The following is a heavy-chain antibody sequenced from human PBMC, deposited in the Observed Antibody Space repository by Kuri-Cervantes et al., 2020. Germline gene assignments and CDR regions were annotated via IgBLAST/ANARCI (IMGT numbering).Heavy chain of an antibody. D-gene: IGHD5-18*01. V-gene: IGHV1-69*05. J-gene: IGHJ4*02. CDR2: IIPIFGTA. CDR1: GGTFSSYG. Sequence: SVKVSCKASGGTFSSYGISWVGQAPGQGVEWMGWIIPIFGTANYAQQFQGRVTITTDESTSTVYMELSSLRSEDKAVDYCAGDYELTATDRQFDYWGQGTLVTVSS. CDR3: AGDYELTATDRQFDY.